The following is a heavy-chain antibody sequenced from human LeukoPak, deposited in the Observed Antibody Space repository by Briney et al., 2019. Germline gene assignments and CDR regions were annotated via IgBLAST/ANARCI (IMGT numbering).Heavy chain of an antibody. CDR3: ARGLGCSGGSCYSFFDY. CDR2: IYTSGST. D-gene: IGHD2-15*01. CDR1: GGSISSGSYY. J-gene: IGHJ4*02. V-gene: IGHV4-61*02. Sequence: PSETLSLTCTVSGGSISSGSYYWSWIRQPAGKGLEWIGRIYTSGSTNYNPSLKSRVTISVDTSKNQFSLKLSSVTAADTAVYYCARGLGCSGGSCYSFFDYWGQGTLVTVSS.